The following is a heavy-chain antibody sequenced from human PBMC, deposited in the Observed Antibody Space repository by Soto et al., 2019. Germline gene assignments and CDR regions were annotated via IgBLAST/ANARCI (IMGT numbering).Heavy chain of an antibody. CDR2: ISSSSSTL. CDR1: GFTFSGFS. V-gene: IGHV3-48*02. J-gene: IGHJ4*02. D-gene: IGHD6-13*01. Sequence: EVQLVESGGGLVQPGGSLRLSCAASGFTFSGFSMNGVRRAQGRGREWVSYISSSSSTLYYADSVKGRFTISRDNAKNSLYLQMNSLRDEDTAVYYCARDPSSSWYLLSFDYWGQGTLVTVSS. CDR3: ARDPSSSWYLLSFDY.